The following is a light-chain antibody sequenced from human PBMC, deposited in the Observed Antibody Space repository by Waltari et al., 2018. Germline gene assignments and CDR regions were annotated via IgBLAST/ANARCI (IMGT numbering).Light chain of an antibody. V-gene: IGLV2-23*02. Sequence: QSALTQPASVSGSPGQSITLSCTGTSSDVGNYNLVSWYQQHPGKAPKLMIYEVAPRPSGVSNRFSGSKSGNTASLTISGLQAEDEADYYCCSYAASSTWVFGGGTKLTVL. CDR3: CSYAASSTWV. CDR2: EVA. J-gene: IGLJ3*02. CDR1: SSDVGNYNL.